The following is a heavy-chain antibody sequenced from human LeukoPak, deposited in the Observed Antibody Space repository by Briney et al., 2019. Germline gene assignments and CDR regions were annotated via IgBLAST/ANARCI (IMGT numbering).Heavy chain of an antibody. Sequence: PGGSLRLSCAASGLTFSIYAMSWVRQAPGKGLEWVSAISGSGGSTYYADSVKGRFTISRDNSKNTLYLQMNSLRAEDTAVYYCAKDFQTYYYDSSGYYYGWGQGTLVTVSS. J-gene: IGHJ4*02. D-gene: IGHD3-22*01. V-gene: IGHV3-23*01. CDR3: AKDFQTYYYDSSGYYYG. CDR2: ISGSGGST. CDR1: GLTFSIYA.